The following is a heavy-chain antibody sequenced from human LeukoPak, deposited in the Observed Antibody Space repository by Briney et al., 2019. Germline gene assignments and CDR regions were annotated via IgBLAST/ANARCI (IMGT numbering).Heavy chain of an antibody. CDR1: GYTFTNYA. J-gene: IGHJ5*02. V-gene: IGHV1-18*01. CDR3: ARVDPDYGDYRWFDP. CDR2: ISAYNGNT. D-gene: IGHD4-17*01. Sequence: AASVKVSCKASGYTFTNYAINWVRQAPGQRLEWMGWISAYNGNTNYAQKLQGRVTMTTDTSTSTAYMELRSLRSDDTAVYYCARVDPDYGDYRWFDPWGQGTLVTVSS.